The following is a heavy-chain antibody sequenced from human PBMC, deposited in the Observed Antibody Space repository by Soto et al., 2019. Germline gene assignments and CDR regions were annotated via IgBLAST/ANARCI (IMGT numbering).Heavy chain of an antibody. CDR1: GFMISTYW. CDR3: ARDFYGGYTYGRVDY. Sequence: GGSLRLSCAASGFMISTYWFSWVRKAPGEGLEWVANVHGDGGKIYYVDSVKGRCAISRDNAKRSLYLQMNSLRAEDTAVYYWARDFYGGYTYGRVDYWGQGALVTVSS. D-gene: IGHD5-18*01. J-gene: IGHJ4*02. CDR2: VHGDGGKI. V-gene: IGHV3-7*01.